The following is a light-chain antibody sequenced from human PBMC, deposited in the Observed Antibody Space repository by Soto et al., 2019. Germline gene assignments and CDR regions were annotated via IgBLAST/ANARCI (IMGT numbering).Light chain of an antibody. Sequence: DIQVTQSPFSLSASVGDRVTITCRASQSISRNLNWYQQKPGKAPKLLIYAASSLQSGVPSRFSGSGSGTDFTLTISSLQPEDFATYYCQQSYNTPPTFGQGTKLEIK. V-gene: IGKV1-39*01. CDR1: QSISRN. J-gene: IGKJ2*01. CDR2: AAS. CDR3: QQSYNTPPT.